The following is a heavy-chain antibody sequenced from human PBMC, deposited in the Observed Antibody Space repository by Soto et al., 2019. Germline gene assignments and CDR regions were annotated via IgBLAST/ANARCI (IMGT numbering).Heavy chain of an antibody. D-gene: IGHD1-1*01. CDR1: GGSISSGGYS. Sequence: QLQLQESGSGLVRPSQTLSLTCAVSGGSISSGGYSWNWIRQPPGKGLEWIGYIYHSGSTLYNPSLKSRVTISVDKSKTQCPLKLSAVTAADTAVYYCARDQLEGTWFDPWGQGTLVTVSS. CDR3: ARDQLEGTWFDP. V-gene: IGHV4-30-2*01. J-gene: IGHJ5*02. CDR2: IYHSGST.